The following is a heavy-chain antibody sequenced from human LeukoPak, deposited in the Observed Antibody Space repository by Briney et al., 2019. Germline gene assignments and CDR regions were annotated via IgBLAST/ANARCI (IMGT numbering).Heavy chain of an antibody. CDR1: GYTFNIHG. CDR2: IGPSGDKT. Sequence: GGSLRLSCAASGYTFNIHGMNCVRQAPGKGPEWVSGIGPSGDKTYYADSVKGRFTISRDNFENTVYLQMNSLRVEDTALYYCAKDIDWLAFEDWGQGTLVTVSS. CDR3: AKDIDWLAFED. V-gene: IGHV3-23*01. D-gene: IGHD6-19*01. J-gene: IGHJ4*02.